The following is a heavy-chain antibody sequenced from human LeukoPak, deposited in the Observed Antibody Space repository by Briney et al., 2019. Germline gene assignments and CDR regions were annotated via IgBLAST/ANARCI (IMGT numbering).Heavy chain of an antibody. CDR3: AKEGIVAVGTTGIDY. D-gene: IGHD6-13*01. CDR1: GFTFSSYA. CDR2: VSGSGGST. Sequence: GGSLRLSCAASGFTFSSYAMSWVRQAPGKGLEWVSAVSGSGGSTYYADSVKGRFTISRDNSKNTLYLRMNSLRAEDTAAYYCAKEGIVAVGTTGIDYWGQGTLVTVSS. J-gene: IGHJ4*02. V-gene: IGHV3-23*01.